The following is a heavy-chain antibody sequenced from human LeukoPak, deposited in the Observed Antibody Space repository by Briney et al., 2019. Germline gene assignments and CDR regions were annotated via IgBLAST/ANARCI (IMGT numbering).Heavy chain of an antibody. CDR3: ARRIFLGQNDDVVDM. D-gene: IGHD3-3*01. V-gene: IGHV4-59*01. Sequence: SETLSLTCSVSGDSISSNYWSWLRQFPGKGLEWIGYISYSGSTNYNPSLKSRVTISADTSKNLFSLSLTSVTAADTAVYYCARRIFLGQNDDVVDMWGQGTMVTVSS. CDR2: ISYSGST. CDR1: GDSISSNY. J-gene: IGHJ3*02.